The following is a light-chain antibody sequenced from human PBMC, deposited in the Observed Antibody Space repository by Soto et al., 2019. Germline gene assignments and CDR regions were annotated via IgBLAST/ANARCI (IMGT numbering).Light chain of an antibody. J-gene: IGLJ1*01. Sequence: SALTQPASVSGSPGQSITISCTGTNTDIGGYNWVSWYQQHPGRAPKLIIYEVTNRPSGVSDRFSGSKSGNTASLTISGLQTDDEADYFCSSYRRPTTLVFGPGTKLTVL. CDR2: EVT. V-gene: IGLV2-14*01. CDR1: NTDIGGYNW. CDR3: SSYRRPTTLV.